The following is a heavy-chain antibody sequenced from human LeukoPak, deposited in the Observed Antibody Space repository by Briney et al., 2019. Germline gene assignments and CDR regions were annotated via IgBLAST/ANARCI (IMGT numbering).Heavy chain of an antibody. J-gene: IGHJ6*03. D-gene: IGHD2-15*01. Sequence: SETLSLTCTVSGGSISSDYWSWIRQPPGKGLEWIGYIYYSGSTYYNPSLKSRVTISVDTSKNQFSLKLSSVTAADTAVYYCARACCSGGSCYYYYMDVWGKGTTVTVSS. CDR2: IYYSGST. CDR3: ARACCSGGSCYYYYMDV. CDR1: GGSISSDY. V-gene: IGHV4-59*12.